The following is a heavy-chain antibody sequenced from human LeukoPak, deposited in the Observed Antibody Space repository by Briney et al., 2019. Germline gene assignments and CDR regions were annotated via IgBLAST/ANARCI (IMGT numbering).Heavy chain of an antibody. Sequence: GESLKISCKGSGYSFTSYWISWVRQMPGKGLEWMGRIDSSDSYTNYSPSFQGHVTISADKPITTAYLQWSSLKASDTAIYYCARHEGSGSYYSYWGQGTLVTVSS. CDR3: ARHEGSGSYYSY. V-gene: IGHV5-10-1*01. CDR1: GYSFTSYW. CDR2: IDSSDSYT. J-gene: IGHJ4*02. D-gene: IGHD1-26*01.